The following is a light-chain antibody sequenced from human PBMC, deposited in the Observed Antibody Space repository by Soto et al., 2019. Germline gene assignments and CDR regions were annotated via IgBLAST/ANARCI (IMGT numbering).Light chain of an antibody. V-gene: IGLV4-69*01. CDR1: SGHIRFA. Sequence: QLVLTQSPSASASLGASVNLTCTLSSGHIRFAIAWHQQQPEKGPRYLMKLNSDGSHSKGDGIPDRFSGSSSGAERYLTISSLQSEDEADYYCQTWGTAIQGVFGGGTQLTVL. J-gene: IGLJ2*01. CDR2: LNSDGSH. CDR3: QTWGTAIQGV.